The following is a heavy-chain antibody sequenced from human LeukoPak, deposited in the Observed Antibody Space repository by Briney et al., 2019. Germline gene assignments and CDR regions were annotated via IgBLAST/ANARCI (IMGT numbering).Heavy chain of an antibody. CDR3: ARDRSTYWYFDL. Sequence: PSETLSLTCTVSGGSISSSSYYWGWVRQPAGKGLEWIGRIYTTGSTNYNPSLKSRVTMSVDTSKNQFSLKLSSVTAADTAVYYCARDRSTYWYFDLWGRGTLVTVSS. D-gene: IGHD2-2*01. CDR2: IYTTGST. CDR1: GGSISSSSYY. V-gene: IGHV4-61*02. J-gene: IGHJ2*01.